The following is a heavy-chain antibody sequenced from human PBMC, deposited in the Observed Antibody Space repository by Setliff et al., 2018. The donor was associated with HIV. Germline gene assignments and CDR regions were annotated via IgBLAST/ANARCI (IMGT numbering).Heavy chain of an antibody. V-gene: IGHV1-24*01. CDR2: FDPEDDET. D-gene: IGHD3-9*01. J-gene: IGHJ3*02. Sequence: ASVKVSCKVSGYTLTEVSIHWVRQAPGKGLEWMGGFDPEDDETVYAQEFQGRVTMTEDTSTDTAYMELSSLRSEDTAVYYCTTDGSYDILTGPTPGAFDIWGQGTVVTVSS. CDR3: TTDGSYDILTGPTPGAFDI. CDR1: GYTLTEVS.